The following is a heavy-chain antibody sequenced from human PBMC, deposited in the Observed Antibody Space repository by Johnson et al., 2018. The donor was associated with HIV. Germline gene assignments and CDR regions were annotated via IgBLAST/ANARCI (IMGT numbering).Heavy chain of an antibody. CDR1: GFTFNTNW. V-gene: IGHV3-74*01. Sequence: EQLVESGGDLVQPGGSLRLSCVGSGFTFNTNWMHWVRQAPGKGLVWVSRINSDGSSTSYADSVKGRFTISRDNAKNSLILQMNSLRDEDTAVYYCARRTVTALFDIWGQGTLVTVSS. CDR3: ARRTVTALFDI. D-gene: IGHD4-17*01. J-gene: IGHJ3*02. CDR2: INSDGSST.